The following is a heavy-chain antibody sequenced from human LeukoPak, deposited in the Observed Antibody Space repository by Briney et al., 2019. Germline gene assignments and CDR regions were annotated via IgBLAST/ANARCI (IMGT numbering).Heavy chain of an antibody. D-gene: IGHD3-22*01. CDR2: ISSSYI. CDR3: ASINYYDSSGYAY. V-gene: IGHV3-21*01. Sequence: PGGSLRLSCAASGFTFSSYSMNWVRQAPGKGLEWVSSISSSYIYYADSVKGRFTISRDNAKNSLYLQMNSLRAEDTAVYYCASINYYDSSGYAYWGQGTLVTVSS. J-gene: IGHJ4*02. CDR1: GFTFSSYS.